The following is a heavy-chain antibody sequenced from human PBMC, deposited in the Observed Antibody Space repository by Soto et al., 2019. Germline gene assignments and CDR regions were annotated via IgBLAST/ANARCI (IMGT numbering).Heavy chain of an antibody. CDR2: VYHTGDT. CDR3: AREIVTAGGNNYFDP. V-gene: IGHV4-4*02. CDR1: GGTVTSSHW. Sequence: SETLSLTCGVSGGTVTSSHWWSWVRQSPGGGLEWIVNVYHTGDTNLNPSLQSRVTISVDKSNNQFSLRLNSLTASDTAVYFCAREIVTAGGNNYFDPWGPGNLVTVS. D-gene: IGHD2-21*02. J-gene: IGHJ5*02.